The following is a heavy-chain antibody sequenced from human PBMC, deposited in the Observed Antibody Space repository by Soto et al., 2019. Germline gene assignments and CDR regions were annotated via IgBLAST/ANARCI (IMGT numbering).Heavy chain of an antibody. CDR3: AGPTQPAWYYYGMDX. J-gene: IGHJ6*02. D-gene: IGHD3-10*01. Sequence: PGESLKISCKASGYSFTNSWIGWVRQTPGKGLEWMVMIYPGDSDIRYSTSFRGQVSISDDKSINTAYLQWRSLKASDTAMYFCAGPTQPAWYYYGMDXWGQGTPVTVS. CDR1: GYSFTNSW. V-gene: IGHV5-51*01. CDR2: IYPGDSDI.